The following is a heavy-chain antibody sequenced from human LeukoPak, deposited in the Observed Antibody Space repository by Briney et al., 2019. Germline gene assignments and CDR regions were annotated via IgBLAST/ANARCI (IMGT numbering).Heavy chain of an antibody. D-gene: IGHD3-10*02. CDR3: AKPLSSGSSIYYYYGMDV. CDR1: GFTFSSYA. V-gene: IGHV3-23*01. J-gene: IGHJ6*02. CDR2: ISGSGGST. Sequence: GGSLRLSCAASGFTFSSYAMSWVRQAPGKGLEWVSAISGSGGSTYYADSVKGRFTISRDNSKNTLYLQMNSLRAEDTAVYYCAKPLSSGSSIYYYYGMDVWGQGTLVTVSS.